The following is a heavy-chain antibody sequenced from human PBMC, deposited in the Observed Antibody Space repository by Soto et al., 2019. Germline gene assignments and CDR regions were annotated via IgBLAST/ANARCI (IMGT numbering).Heavy chain of an antibody. Sequence: SETLSLTCTVSGGSISSYYWSWIRQPPGKGLEWIGYIYYSGSTNYNPSLKSRVTISVDTSKNQFSLKLSSVTAADTAVYYCARDIYYDFWSGHYGMEVWGQGTTVTVS. CDR3: ARDIYYDFWSGHYGMEV. CDR2: IYYSGST. V-gene: IGHV4-59*01. CDR1: GGSISSYY. D-gene: IGHD3-3*01. J-gene: IGHJ6*02.